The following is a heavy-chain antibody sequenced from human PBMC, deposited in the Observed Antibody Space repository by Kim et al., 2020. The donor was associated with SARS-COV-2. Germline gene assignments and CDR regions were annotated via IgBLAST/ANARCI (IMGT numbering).Heavy chain of an antibody. D-gene: IGHD3-3*01. J-gene: IGHJ6*03. CDR1: GYTFTSYG. CDR3: AGTRITIFGVVNYMDV. V-gene: IGHV1-18*01. Sequence: ASVKVSCKASGYTFTSYGISWVRQAPGQGLEWMGWISVYNGNTNYAQKLQGRVTMTTDTSTSTAYMELRSLRSDDTAVYYCAGTRITIFGVVNYMDVWGKGTTVTVSS. CDR2: ISVYNGNT.